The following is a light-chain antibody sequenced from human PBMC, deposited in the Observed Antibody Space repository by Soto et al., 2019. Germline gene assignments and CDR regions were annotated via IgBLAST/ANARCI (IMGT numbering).Light chain of an antibody. CDR2: DVS. CDR3: CSYAGSYSLM. J-gene: IGLJ3*02. Sequence: QSALTQPRSVSGSPGQSVNISCTGTSGDVGAYNYVSWYQQHPGKAPKLIIYDVSKRPSGVPDRFSGSKSANTASLTISGLQAEDEADYYCCSYAGSYSLMFGGWSKVTVL. V-gene: IGLV2-11*01. CDR1: SGDVGAYNY.